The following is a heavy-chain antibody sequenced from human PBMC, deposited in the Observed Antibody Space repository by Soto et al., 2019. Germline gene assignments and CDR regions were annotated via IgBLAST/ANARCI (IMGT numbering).Heavy chain of an antibody. CDR1: GGSISSGGYS. CDR2: IYHSGST. CDR3: ARGYFGDYLDNWVDP. Sequence: PSETLSLTCAVSGGSISSGGYSWSWIRQPPGKGLEWIGYIYHSGSTYYNPSLKSRVTISVDTSKNQFSLKLSSVTAADTAVYYCARGYFGDYLDNWVDPWGQGTLVTVSS. J-gene: IGHJ5*02. D-gene: IGHD4-17*01. V-gene: IGHV4-30-2*05.